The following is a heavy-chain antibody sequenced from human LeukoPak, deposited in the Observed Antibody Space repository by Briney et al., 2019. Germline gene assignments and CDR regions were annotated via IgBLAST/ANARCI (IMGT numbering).Heavy chain of an antibody. CDR1: GYTFTSYG. D-gene: IGHD2-2*02. CDR2: ISAYNGNT. V-gene: IGHV1-18*01. J-gene: IGHJ6*04. CDR3: ARGSDEVVPAAIMDV. Sequence: GASVKGPCKPSGYTFTSYGISWVRQAPGQGLEWMGWISAYNGNTNYAQKLQGRVTMTTDTSTSTAYMELRSLRSDDTAVYYCARGSDEVVPAAIMDVWGKGTTVTVSS.